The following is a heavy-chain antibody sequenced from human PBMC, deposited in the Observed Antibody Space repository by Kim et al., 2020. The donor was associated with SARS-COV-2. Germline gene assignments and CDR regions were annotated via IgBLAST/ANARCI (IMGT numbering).Heavy chain of an antibody. CDR2: INHSGST. CDR1: GGSLRASD. Sequence: SETLSLTCAVFGGSLRASDWHWIRQPPGKGLEWIGEINHSGSTNYNPSLKSRVTISIDTSKNQFSLKLGSVTAADTAVFYCGRGGLDVWGQGTMVTVSS. CDR3: GRGGLDV. J-gene: IGHJ3*01. V-gene: IGHV4-34*01.